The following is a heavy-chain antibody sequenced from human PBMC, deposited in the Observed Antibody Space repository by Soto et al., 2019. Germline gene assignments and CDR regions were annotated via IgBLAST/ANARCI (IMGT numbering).Heavy chain of an antibody. D-gene: IGHD5-12*01. J-gene: IGHJ4*02. Sequence: QVQLVESGGGVVQPGRSLRLSCAASGFTFNNYAMHWVRQAPGKGLEWVAVISYDGSNKYYADSVKCRFTISRDNSKNTLYLQMNSLRAEDTAVYYCARDGVDIVATIQLDYWGQGTLVTVSS. CDR1: GFTFNNYA. CDR2: ISYDGSNK. V-gene: IGHV3-30-3*01. CDR3: ARDGVDIVATIQLDY.